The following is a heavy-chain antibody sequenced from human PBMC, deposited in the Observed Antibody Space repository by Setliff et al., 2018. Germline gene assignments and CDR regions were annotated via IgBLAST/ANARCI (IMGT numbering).Heavy chain of an antibody. CDR1: GGSISNFY. J-gene: IGHJ6*03. Sequence: SETLSLTCSVSGGSISNFYWSWIRQPPGKGLEWIGSISPGRSINYNPSLRSRVTISGDTSKNQISLNLSSGTAADTAVYYCARDRRDYIGAGSSEIDYYYYYYMDVWGRGTTVTVSS. CDR2: ISPGRSI. CDR3: ARDRRDYIGAGSSEIDYYYYYYMDV. V-gene: IGHV4-4*08. D-gene: IGHD3-10*01.